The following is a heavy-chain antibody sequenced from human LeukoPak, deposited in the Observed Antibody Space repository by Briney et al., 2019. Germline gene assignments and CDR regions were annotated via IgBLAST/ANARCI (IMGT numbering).Heavy chain of an antibody. J-gene: IGHJ3*02. Sequence: ASVKVSCKASGGTFSSYAISWVRQAPGQGLEWMGGIIPIFGTANYAQKFQGRVTITADESTSTAYMELSSLRSEDTAVYYCATGPIAAAGTLGAFDIWGQGTMVTVSS. CDR3: ATGPIAAAGTLGAFDI. CDR2: IIPIFGTA. V-gene: IGHV1-69*13. CDR1: GGTFSSYA. D-gene: IGHD6-13*01.